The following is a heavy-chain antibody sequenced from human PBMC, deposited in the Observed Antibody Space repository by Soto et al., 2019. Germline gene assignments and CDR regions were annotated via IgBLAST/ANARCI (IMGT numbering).Heavy chain of an antibody. CDR2: ISGSGGST. Sequence: LRLSCTASGFTFSSYAMNWVRQAPGKGLEWVSVISGSGGSTYYADSVKGRFTISRDNSKNKLYLQMNSLRAEDTAVYYCASRTSGWYFDYWGQGTLVTVSS. CDR1: GFTFSSYA. J-gene: IGHJ4*02. V-gene: IGHV3-23*01. CDR3: ASRTSGWYFDY. D-gene: IGHD6-19*01.